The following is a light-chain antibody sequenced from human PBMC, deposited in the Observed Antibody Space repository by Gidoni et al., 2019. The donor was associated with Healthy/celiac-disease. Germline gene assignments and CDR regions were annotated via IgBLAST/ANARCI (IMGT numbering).Light chain of an antibody. V-gene: IGKV1-16*01. CDR3: QQYNSYPPYT. Sequence: DIQMAKSPSSLSASVGDRVILTCRASQDISIYLAWFQQKPGKAPKSLIYSASSLQSGVPSRFSGSGSGTDFTLTINNLQPEDFATYYCQQYNSYPPYTFGQXTKLEIK. CDR2: SAS. CDR1: QDISIY. J-gene: IGKJ2*01.